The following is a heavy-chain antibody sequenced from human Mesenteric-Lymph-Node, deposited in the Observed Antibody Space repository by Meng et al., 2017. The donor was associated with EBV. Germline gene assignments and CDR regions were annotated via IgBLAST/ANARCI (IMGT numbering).Heavy chain of an antibody. CDR1: GFTVSSNY. J-gene: IGHJ4*02. D-gene: IGHD3-22*01. Sequence: EGRVVGSGGGLIKPGGSLRLSCAASGFTVSSNYMSWVRQAPGKGLEWVSVIYSGGSTYYADSVKGRFTISRDNSKNTLYLQMNSLRVEDTAVYYCAASKDDSSGPLFIEYWGQGTLVTVSS. V-gene: IGHV3-53*01. CDR3: AASKDDSSGPLFIEY. CDR2: IYSGGST.